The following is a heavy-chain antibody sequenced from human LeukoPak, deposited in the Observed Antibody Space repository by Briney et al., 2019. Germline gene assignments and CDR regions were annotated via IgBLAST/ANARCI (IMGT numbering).Heavy chain of an antibody. J-gene: IGHJ4*02. Sequence: PGGSLRLSCAASGFTLSSYWMSWVRQAPGKGLEWVANIKQDGSEKYYVDSVKGRFTISRDNAKNSLYLQMNSLRAEDTAVYFCARGGAPGFYFDDWGQGTLVTVSS. CDR1: GFTLSSYW. CDR2: IKQDGSEK. V-gene: IGHV3-7*01. D-gene: IGHD3-10*01. CDR3: ARGGAPGFYFDD.